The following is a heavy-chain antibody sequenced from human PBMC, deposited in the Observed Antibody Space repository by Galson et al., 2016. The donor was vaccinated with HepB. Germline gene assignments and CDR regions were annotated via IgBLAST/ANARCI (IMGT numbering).Heavy chain of an antibody. CDR1: GFTFRNSW. V-gene: IGHV3-7*01. J-gene: IGHJ5*01. CDR3: ATHNAWRLDS. D-gene: IGHD1-1*01. Sequence: SLRLSCAASGFTFRNSWMSWVRQAPGKGLEWLAALQPDGTDGDYLNSVKGRFTISRDNAENSLYLEITSLTVEDTAVDYCATHNAWRLDSWGQGTLVTVSS. CDR2: LQPDGTDG.